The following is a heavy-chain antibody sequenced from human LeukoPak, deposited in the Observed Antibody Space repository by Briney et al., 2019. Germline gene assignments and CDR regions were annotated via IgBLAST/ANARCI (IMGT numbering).Heavy chain of an antibody. V-gene: IGHV4-59*08. CDR3: ARREAYFDY. Sequence: SETLSLTCTVSGGSISSYYWSWIRQPPGKGLEWIGYIYYSGSTNYNPSLKSRVTISVDTSKNQFSLKLSSVTAADTAVYYCARREAYFDYWGQGTLVTVSS. CDR1: GGSISSYY. CDR2: IYYSGST. D-gene: IGHD1-26*01. J-gene: IGHJ4*02.